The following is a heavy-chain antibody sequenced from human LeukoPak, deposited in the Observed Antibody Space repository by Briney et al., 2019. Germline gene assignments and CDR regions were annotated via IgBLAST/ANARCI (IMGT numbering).Heavy chain of an antibody. V-gene: IGHV1-2*02. CDR2: INPSSGGT. D-gene: IGHD3-22*01. Sequence: ASVKVSCKASGYTFTGYYMHWVRQAPGQGLEWMGWINPSSGGTNYAQKFQGRVTMTRDTSISTAYMELSRLRSDDTAVYYCARTSYYYDSSGYWYGMDVWGQGTTVTVSS. CDR3: ARTSYYYDSSGYWYGMDV. J-gene: IGHJ6*02. CDR1: GYTFTGYY.